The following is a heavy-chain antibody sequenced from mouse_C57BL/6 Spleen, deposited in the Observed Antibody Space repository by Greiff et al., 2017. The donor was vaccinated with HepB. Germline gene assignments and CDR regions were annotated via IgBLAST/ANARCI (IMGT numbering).Heavy chain of an antibody. V-gene: IGHV1-26*01. CDR2: INPNNGGT. CDR1: GYTFTDYY. J-gene: IGHJ3*01. CDR3: ARGGWGEVFAY. Sequence: EVQLQQSGPELVKPGASVKISCKASGYTFTDYYMNWVKQSHGKSLEWIGDINPNNGGTSYNQKFKGKATLTVDKSSSTAYMELRSLTAEDSAVYYCARGGWGEVFAYWGQGTLVTVSA. D-gene: IGHD3-3*01.